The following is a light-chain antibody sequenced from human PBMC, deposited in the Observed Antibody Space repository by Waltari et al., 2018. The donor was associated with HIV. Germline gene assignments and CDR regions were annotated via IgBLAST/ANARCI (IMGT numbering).Light chain of an antibody. CDR3: QSADSNASLWV. V-gene: IGLV3-25*03. J-gene: IGLJ3*02. CDR2: KDT. CDR1: ALPKQY. Sequence: SYELTQPPSVSVSPGQTARITGGGDALPKQYAYGYQQRPGQAPVLVIYKDTERPSGIAERFSGSSSGTTATLTIIGVQAQDEADYHCQSADSNASLWVFGGGTKLTVL.